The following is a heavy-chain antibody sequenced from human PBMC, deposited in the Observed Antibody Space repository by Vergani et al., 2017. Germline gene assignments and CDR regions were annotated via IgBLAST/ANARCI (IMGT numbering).Heavy chain of an antibody. Sequence: EVHLVESGGGLVQPGGSLRLSCAASSFSVSSHYMTWVRQAPGKGLEWVSTINIGGRTSYADSVKGRLTLTRDDSKNTLHLQMNSLRPEDTAVYYCARGMTTETTDLYGFDIWGQGTMVSVSS. CDR3: ARGMTTETTDLYGFDI. CDR1: SFSVSSHY. D-gene: IGHD4-17*01. CDR2: INIGGRT. J-gene: IGHJ3*02. V-gene: IGHV3-66*02.